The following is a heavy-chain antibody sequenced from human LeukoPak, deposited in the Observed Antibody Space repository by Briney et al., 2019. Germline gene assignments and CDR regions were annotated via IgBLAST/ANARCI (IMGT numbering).Heavy chain of an antibody. D-gene: IGHD5-18*01. V-gene: IGHV4-59*01. J-gene: IGHJ4*02. CDR3: AGRRGYSYVL. CDR1: GASISSYY. Sequence: SETLSLTCTVSGASISSYYWSWIRQPPGKGLEWIGYIYYSGSTNYNPSLKSRVTISVDTSKNQFSLKLSSVTAADTAVYYCAGRRGYSYVLWGQGALVTVSS. CDR2: IYYSGST.